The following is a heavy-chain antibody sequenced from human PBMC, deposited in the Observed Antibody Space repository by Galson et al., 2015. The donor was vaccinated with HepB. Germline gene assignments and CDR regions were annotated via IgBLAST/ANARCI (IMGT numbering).Heavy chain of an antibody. J-gene: IGHJ4*02. D-gene: IGHD5-12*01. CDR1: GGSISSGGYY. CDR2: ISYSGST. Sequence: TLSLTCTVSGGSISSGGYYWSWIRQHPGKGLEWIGYISYSGSTYYNPSLKSRVTMSVDTSKNQFSLRLSSVTAADTAMNYCAGYRNGYYDYWGQGTLVTVSS. V-gene: IGHV4-31*03. CDR3: AGYRNGYYDY.